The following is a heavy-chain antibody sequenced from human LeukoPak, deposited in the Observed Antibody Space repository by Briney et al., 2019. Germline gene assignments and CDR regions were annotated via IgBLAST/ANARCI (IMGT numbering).Heavy chain of an antibody. CDR3: ARAASVVVTPVYKY. CDR2: INPNSGGT. CDR1: GYTFTGYY. J-gene: IGHJ4*02. V-gene: IGHV1-2*02. D-gene: IGHD3-22*01. Sequence: ASVKVSCKASGYTFTGYYMHWVRQAPGQGLEWMGWINPNSGGTNYAQKFQGRVTMTRDTSISTAYMELSRLRSDDTAVYYCARAASVVVTPVYKYWGQGTLVTVSS.